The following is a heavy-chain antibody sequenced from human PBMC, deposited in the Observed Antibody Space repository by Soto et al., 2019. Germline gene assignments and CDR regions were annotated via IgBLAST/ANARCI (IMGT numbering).Heavy chain of an antibody. J-gene: IGHJ6*03. CDR2: IYYSGST. V-gene: IGHV4-31*03. Sequence: SETLSLTCTVSGGSISSGGYYWSWIRQHPGKGLEWIGYIYYSGSTYYNPSLKSRVTISVDTSKNHFSLKLSSVTAADTAVYYCARDERTTVTGAYYYYYMDVWGKGTTVTVSS. D-gene: IGHD4-17*01. CDR3: ARDERTTVTGAYYYYYMDV. CDR1: GGSISSGGYY.